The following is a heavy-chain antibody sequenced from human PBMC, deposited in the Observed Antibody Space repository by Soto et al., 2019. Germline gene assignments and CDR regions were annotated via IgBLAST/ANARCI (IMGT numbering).Heavy chain of an antibody. CDR1: GFTFSSYG. V-gene: IGHV3-33*01. D-gene: IGHD3-22*01. Sequence: QVQLLESGGGVVQPGRSLRLSCAASGFTFSSYGMHWVRQAPGKGLEWVAVIWYDGSNKYYADSVKGRFTISRYNSKNTLYLQMNSLRAEDTAVYYCARPSSGYRSPFDYWGQGTLVTVSS. J-gene: IGHJ4*02. CDR2: IWYDGSNK. CDR3: ARPSSGYRSPFDY.